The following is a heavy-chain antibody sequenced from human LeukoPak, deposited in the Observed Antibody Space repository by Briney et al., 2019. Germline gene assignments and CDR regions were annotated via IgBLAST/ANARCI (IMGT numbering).Heavy chain of an antibody. D-gene: IGHD3-10*01. CDR1: GYTFTSYG. CDR2: ISAYNGNT. J-gene: IGHJ3*02. Sequence: ASVKVSCKASGYTFTSYGISWVRQAPGQGLEWMGWISAYNGNTNYAQKLQGRVTMTTDTSTSTAYMELRSLRSDDTAVYYCARDQAMVRGVIITGDAFDIWGQGTMDTVSS. V-gene: IGHV1-18*01. CDR3: ARDQAMVRGVIITGDAFDI.